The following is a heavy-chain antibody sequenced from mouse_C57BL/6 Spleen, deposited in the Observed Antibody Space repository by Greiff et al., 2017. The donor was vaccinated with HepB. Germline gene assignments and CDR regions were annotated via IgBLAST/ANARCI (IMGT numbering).Heavy chain of an antibody. CDR1: GFSFNTYA. V-gene: IGHV10-1*01. CDR3: VRQGAGPFYALDY. Sequence: EVMLVESGGGLVQPKGSLKLSCAASGFSFNTYAMNWVRQAPGKGLEWVARIRSKSNNYATYYADSVKDRFTISRDDSESMLYLQMNNLKTEDTATYYCVRQGAGPFYALDYWGQGTPVTVSS. CDR2: IRSKSNNYAT. D-gene: IGHD3-1*01. J-gene: IGHJ4*01.